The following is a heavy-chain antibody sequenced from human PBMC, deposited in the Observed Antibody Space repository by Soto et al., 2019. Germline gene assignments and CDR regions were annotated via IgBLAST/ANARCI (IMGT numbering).Heavy chain of an antibody. CDR2: IYYSGRT. V-gene: IGHV4-59*01. Sequence: SETLSLTCTVSSGSITNEFWSRIRQPPGKGLEWIGYIYYSGRTKYNPSLKSRVTISVDTSKNQFSLKLTSVTAADTAVYYCARDGRYCSDGLCYDGYYFDYWGQGTLVTVSS. D-gene: IGHD2-15*01. J-gene: IGHJ4*02. CDR1: SGSITNEF. CDR3: ARDGRYCSDGLCYDGYYFDY.